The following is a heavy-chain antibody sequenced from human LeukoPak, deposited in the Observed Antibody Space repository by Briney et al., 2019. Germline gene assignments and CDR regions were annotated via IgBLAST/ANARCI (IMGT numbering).Heavy chain of an antibody. V-gene: IGHV1-69*13. D-gene: IGHD5-12*01. Sequence: SVKVSCKASGGTFSSYAISWVRQAPGQGLEWMGGIIPIFGTANYAQKFQGRVTITADESTSTAYTELSSLRSEDTAVYYCARAKYGYAKNWFDPWGQGTMVTVSS. J-gene: IGHJ5*02. CDR1: GGTFSSYA. CDR3: ARAKYGYAKNWFDP. CDR2: IIPIFGTA.